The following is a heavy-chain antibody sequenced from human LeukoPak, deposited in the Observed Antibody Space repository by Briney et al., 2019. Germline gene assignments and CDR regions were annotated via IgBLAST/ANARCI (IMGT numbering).Heavy chain of an antibody. D-gene: IGHD1-1*01. Sequence: GGSLRLSCAASGFTVSNNYMTWVRQAPGKGLEWVSVIYGGGSTSYADSVKGRFTISRDNSKNTLYLQMNSLRADDTAVYYCARDRGDGNYYMVVWGKGTTVIVSS. J-gene: IGHJ6*03. CDR1: GFTVSNNY. CDR3: ARDRGDGNYYMVV. V-gene: IGHV3-53*01. CDR2: IYGGGST.